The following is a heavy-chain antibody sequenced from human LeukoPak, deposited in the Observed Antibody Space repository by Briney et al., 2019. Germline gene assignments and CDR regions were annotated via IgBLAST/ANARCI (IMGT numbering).Heavy chain of an antibody. CDR3: ARDGYFDL. Sequence: GASVTVSCKASGYTFTTYGIAWVRQAPGQGLEWMGWISAHNGNTNYAQSLQGRVTMSTDTSTNTAYMELRSLRSDDPAVYYCARDGYFDLWGRGTLVTVSS. V-gene: IGHV1-18*01. CDR1: GYTFTTYG. CDR2: ISAHNGNT. J-gene: IGHJ2*01.